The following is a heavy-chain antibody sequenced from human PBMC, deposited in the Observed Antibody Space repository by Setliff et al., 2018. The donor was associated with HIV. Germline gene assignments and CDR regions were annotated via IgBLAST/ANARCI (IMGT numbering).Heavy chain of an antibody. J-gene: IGHJ1*01. CDR1: GGSISSSSYY. Sequence: SETLSLTCTVSGGSISSSSYYWGWIRQPPGKGLEWIGSIYYSGRTYYNPSLKSRVTISGDTSKNHFSLKLTSVTAADTAVYYCARQYGAVKSVVTVVAKYFPHWGQGTLVTVSS. V-gene: IGHV4-39*01. D-gene: IGHD2-21*02. CDR3: ARQYGAVKSVVTVVAKYFPH. CDR2: IYYSGRT.